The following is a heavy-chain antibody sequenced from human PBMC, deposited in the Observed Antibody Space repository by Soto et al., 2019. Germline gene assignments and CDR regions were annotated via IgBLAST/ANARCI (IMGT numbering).Heavy chain of an antibody. CDR1: GFTFSGYW. J-gene: IGHJ4*02. CDR2: IDYVGSEK. V-gene: IGHV3-7*05. Sequence: EVQLVESGGGLVQPGGSLRLSCAASGFTFSGYWMTWVRQAPGKGLEWVANIDYVGSEKNYVDSVKGRFTISRDNTRNSLYLQMNTLRAEDTAVYYCLSSGVAVSRGQGTLVTVSS. D-gene: IGHD6-19*01. CDR3: LSSGVAVS.